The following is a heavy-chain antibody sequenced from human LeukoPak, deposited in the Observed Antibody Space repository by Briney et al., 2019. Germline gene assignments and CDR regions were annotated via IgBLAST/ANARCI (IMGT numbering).Heavy chain of an antibody. D-gene: IGHD2-2*01. CDR1: GGSITRTLYY. Sequence: SETLSLTCTVSGGSITRTLYYWGWFRQSSGKGLEWIGSIYYSGSTYYNPSLKSRVTISVDTSKNQFSLRLTSVTAADTAVYFCAGQPENTRGFYWGQGTLVTVSS. J-gene: IGHJ1*01. CDR3: AGQPENTRGFY. CDR2: IYYSGST. V-gene: IGHV4-39*01.